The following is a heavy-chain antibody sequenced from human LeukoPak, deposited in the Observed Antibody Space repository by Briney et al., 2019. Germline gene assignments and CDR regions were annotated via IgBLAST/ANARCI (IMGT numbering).Heavy chain of an antibody. V-gene: IGHV1-18*01. CDR3: ARAQNEEYSSSWYDHYYYYYYMDV. D-gene: IGHD6-13*01. CDR1: GYTFTSYG. CDR2: ISAYNGNT. Sequence: GASVKVSCKASGYTFTSYGISWVRQAPGQGLEWMGWISAYNGNTNYAQKLQGRVTMTTDTSTSTAYMELRSLRSDDTAVYYCARAQNEEYSSSWYDHYYYYYYMDVWGKGTTVTISS. J-gene: IGHJ6*03.